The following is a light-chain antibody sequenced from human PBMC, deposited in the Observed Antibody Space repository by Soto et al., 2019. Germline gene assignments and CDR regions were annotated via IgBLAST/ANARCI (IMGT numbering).Light chain of an antibody. J-gene: IGKJ4*01. Sequence: KSAGTLSFYPRERAALSCSARHIVSYYLAWYQQKPGQAPRLLIYDASSRATGVPDRFSGSGSGTDFTLTISRLEPEDFAVYYCQHCQPYGDLLPLTFGG. CDR2: DAS. CDR1: HIVSYY. V-gene: IGKV3-20*01. CDR3: QHCQPYGDLLPLT.